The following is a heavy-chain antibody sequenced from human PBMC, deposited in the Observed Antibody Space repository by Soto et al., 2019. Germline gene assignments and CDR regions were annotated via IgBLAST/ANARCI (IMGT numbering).Heavy chain of an antibody. J-gene: IGHJ6*02. CDR1: GVTFSIYA. V-gene: IGHV1-69*13. D-gene: IGHD2-2*01. CDR2: IIPIFGTA. Sequence: GASVKVSCKASGVTFSIYAISGVRHAPGQGLEWMGGIIPIFGTANYAQKFQGRVTITADESTSTAYMELSRLRSDGTAVYYCARSGRDRVPAAQFAYYYYGMDVWGQGTTVTVSS. CDR3: ARSGRDRVPAAQFAYYYYGMDV.